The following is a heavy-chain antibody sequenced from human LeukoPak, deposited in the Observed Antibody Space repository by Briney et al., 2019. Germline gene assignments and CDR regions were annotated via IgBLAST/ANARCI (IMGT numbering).Heavy chain of an antibody. J-gene: IGHJ3*02. V-gene: IGHV1-46*01. D-gene: IGHD6-13*01. CDR1: GYTFTSYY. Sequence: GASVKVSCKASGYTFTSYYMHWVRQAPGQGLEWMGIINPSGGSTSYAQKFQGRVTMTRDTSTSTVYMELSSLRSEDTAVYYYASPAIAAAGKGAFDIWGQGTMVTVSS. CDR3: ASPAIAAAGKGAFDI. CDR2: INPSGGST.